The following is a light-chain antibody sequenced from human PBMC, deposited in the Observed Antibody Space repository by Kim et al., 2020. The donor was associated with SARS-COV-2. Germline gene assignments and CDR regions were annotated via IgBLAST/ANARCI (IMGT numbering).Light chain of an antibody. V-gene: IGKV2-28*01. CDR1: QSVLHSNGYNY. Sequence: EPASISCRSSQSVLHSNGYNYLDWYLQKPGQSPQLLIYLGSNRASGVPDRFSGSGSGTDFTLKISRVEAEDVGVYYCMQALQTPCSFGQGTKLEI. CDR2: LGS. J-gene: IGKJ2*04. CDR3: MQALQTPCS.